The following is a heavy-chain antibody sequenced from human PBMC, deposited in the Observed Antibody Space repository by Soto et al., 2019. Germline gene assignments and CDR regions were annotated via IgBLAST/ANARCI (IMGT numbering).Heavy chain of an antibody. D-gene: IGHD3-9*01. CDR1: GYTFSSYD. CDR3: ARLQGGRQFDGSLPTQDWFDP. Sequence: QVPLVQSGAEVKKTGASVRVSCKASGYTFSSYDFTWVRQAPGQGLEWMGWINTRNGNTDHALKFQGRVTMTTDTSTSTVYMELRSLRSDDTAMYYRARLQGGRQFDGSLPTQDWFDPWGQGTLVTVSS. CDR2: INTRNGNT. J-gene: IGHJ5*02. V-gene: IGHV1-18*04.